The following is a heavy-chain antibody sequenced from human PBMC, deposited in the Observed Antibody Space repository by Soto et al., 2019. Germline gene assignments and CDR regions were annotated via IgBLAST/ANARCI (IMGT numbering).Heavy chain of an antibody. CDR3: ARLTAMGYCSGGSCEIDAFDI. V-gene: IGHV4-34*01. Sequence: PSETLSLTCAVYDGSFSGYYWSWIRQPPGKGLGWIGEINHSGSTNYNPSLKSRVTISVDTSKNHFSLKLSSVTAADTAVYYCARLTAMGYCSGGSCEIDAFDIWGQGTMVTVSS. J-gene: IGHJ3*02. D-gene: IGHD2-15*01. CDR2: INHSGST. CDR1: DGSFSGYY.